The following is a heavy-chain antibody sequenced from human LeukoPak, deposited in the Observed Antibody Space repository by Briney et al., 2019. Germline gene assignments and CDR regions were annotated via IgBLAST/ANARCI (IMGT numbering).Heavy chain of an antibody. CDR1: GFTFSSYG. D-gene: IGHD3-10*01. CDR2: IRYDGSNK. Sequence: GGSLRLSCAASGFTFSSYGMHWVRQAPGKGLEWVAFIRYDGSNKYYADSVKGRFTISRDNSKNTLYLQMNSLRAEDTAVYYCAKSEYYGSGSQPGYYYMDVWGKGTTVTISS. CDR3: AKSEYYGSGSQPGYYYMDV. V-gene: IGHV3-30*02. J-gene: IGHJ6*03.